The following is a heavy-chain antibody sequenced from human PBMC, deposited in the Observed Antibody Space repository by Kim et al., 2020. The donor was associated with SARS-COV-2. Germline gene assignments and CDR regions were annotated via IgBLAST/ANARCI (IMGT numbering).Heavy chain of an antibody. CDR3: AKEMATAYFDY. J-gene: IGHJ4*02. V-gene: IGHV3-30*02. Sequence: KYYADSVKGRFTISRDNSKNTLYLQMNSLGAEDTAVYYCAKEMATAYFDYWGQGTLVTVSS. CDR2: K. D-gene: IGHD5-18*01.